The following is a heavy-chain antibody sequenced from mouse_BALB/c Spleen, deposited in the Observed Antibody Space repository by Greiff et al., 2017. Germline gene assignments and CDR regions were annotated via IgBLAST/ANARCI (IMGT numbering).Heavy chain of an antibody. D-gene: IGHD1-1*01. Sequence: EVHLVESGGGLVQPGGSRKLSCAASGFTFSSFGMHWVRQAPEKGLEWVAYISSCSSTIYYADTVKGRFTISRDNPKNTLFLQMTSLRSEDTAMYYCARGGITTVVATRYFDVWGAGTTVTVSS. V-gene: IGHV5-17*02. CDR1: GFTFSSFG. J-gene: IGHJ1*01. CDR2: ISSCSSTI. CDR3: ARGGITTVVATRYFDV.